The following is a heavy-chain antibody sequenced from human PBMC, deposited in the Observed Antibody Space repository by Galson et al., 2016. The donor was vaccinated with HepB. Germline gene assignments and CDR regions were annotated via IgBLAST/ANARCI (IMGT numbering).Heavy chain of an antibody. CDR1: GDSISTSRYSY. Sequence: TLSLTCTVSGDSISTSRYSYWSWLRQPVGKGLEWIGLIYTSGSTKYNPSLKSRLTISLDTSKNQFPLELISVTAADTAVYYCARELGSWSQGTLVTVSS. CDR2: IYTSGST. V-gene: IGHV4-61*02. J-gene: IGHJ5*02. CDR3: ARELGS. D-gene: IGHD3-16*01.